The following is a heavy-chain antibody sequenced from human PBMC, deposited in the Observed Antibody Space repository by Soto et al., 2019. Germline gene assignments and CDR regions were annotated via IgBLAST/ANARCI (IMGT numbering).Heavy chain of an antibody. Sequence: EVQLVESGGGLVQPGGSLRLSCAASGFTVSSNYMSWVRQAPGKGLEWVSVIYSGGSTYYADSVKGRFTISRHNSKNTLYLQMNSLRAEDTAVYYCARGDPYSSGWARYFDYWGQGTLVTVSS. CDR3: ARGDPYSSGWARYFDY. CDR1: GFTVSSNY. CDR2: IYSGGST. D-gene: IGHD6-19*01. J-gene: IGHJ4*02. V-gene: IGHV3-53*04.